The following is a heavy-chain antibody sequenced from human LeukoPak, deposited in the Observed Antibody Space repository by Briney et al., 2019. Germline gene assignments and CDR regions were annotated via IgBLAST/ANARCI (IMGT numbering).Heavy chain of an antibody. CDR1: GFTFSSYW. Sequence: PGGSLRLSCAASGFTFSSYWMSWVRQAPGKGLEWVANIKQDGSEKYYVDSVKGRFTISRDNARNSLSLQMNSLRAEDTAVYYCARGLDSGYDWRFYFDYWGQGTLVTVSS. V-gene: IGHV3-7*01. D-gene: IGHD5-12*01. CDR2: IKQDGSEK. CDR3: ARGLDSGYDWRFYFDY. J-gene: IGHJ4*02.